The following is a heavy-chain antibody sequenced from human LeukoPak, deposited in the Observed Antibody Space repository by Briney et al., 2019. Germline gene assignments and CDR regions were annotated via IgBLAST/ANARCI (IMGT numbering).Heavy chain of an antibody. V-gene: IGHV3-23*01. J-gene: IGHJ5*02. CDR1: GFSLSAYG. CDR3: AKHRGYSSDWFDP. CDR2: ISGSGAST. Sequence: GGSLRLSCAASGFSLSAYGVHWVRQAPGKGLEWVSVISGSGASTYYADSVMGRFIISRDNSKNTLYLRMNSLRAEDTALYYCAKHRGYSSDWFDPWGQGTLVTVSS. D-gene: IGHD5-18*01.